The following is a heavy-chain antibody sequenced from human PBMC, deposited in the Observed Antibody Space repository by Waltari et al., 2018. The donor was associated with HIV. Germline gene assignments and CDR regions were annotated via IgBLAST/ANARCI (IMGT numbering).Heavy chain of an antibody. Sequence: QVQLVESGGGVVQPGRSLRLSCAASGFTFSSYAMPWVRQAPGKGLEWVAVISYNGSNKYYADPVKGRFTISRDNSKNTLYLQMNSLRAEDTAVYYCARDRGGGNYGDYEPLFDYWGQGTLVTVSS. V-gene: IGHV3-30-3*01. D-gene: IGHD4-17*01. CDR3: ARDRGGGNYGDYEPLFDY. CDR2: ISYNGSNK. J-gene: IGHJ4*02. CDR1: GFTFSSYA.